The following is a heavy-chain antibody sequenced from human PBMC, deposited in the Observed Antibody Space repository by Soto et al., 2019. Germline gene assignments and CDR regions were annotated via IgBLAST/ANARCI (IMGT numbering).Heavy chain of an antibody. CDR1: GFNFNTYA. Sequence: GGSLRLSCAASGFNFNTYAMSWVRQAPGKGLEWVSGISGGGGSIHYVDSVKGRFTISRDNSKNTLYLQMNSLRGEDTAVYYCAKGKSSNYVSHAFDAWGQGTMVTVSS. CDR3: AKGKSSNYVSHAFDA. V-gene: IGHV3-23*01. CDR2: ISGGGGSI. J-gene: IGHJ3*01. D-gene: IGHD3-10*02.